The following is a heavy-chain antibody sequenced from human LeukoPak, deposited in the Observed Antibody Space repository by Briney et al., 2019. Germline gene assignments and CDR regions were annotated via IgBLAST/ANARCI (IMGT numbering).Heavy chain of an antibody. V-gene: IGHV4-59*01. CDR3: ARGAVAGHLYYFDY. CDR2: IYYSGST. CDR1: GGSISSYY. Sequence: PSETLSLTCTVSGGSISSYYWSWIRQPPGKGLEWFGYIYYSGSTNYNPSLKSRVTISVDTSKNQFSLKLSSVTAAETAGYYCARGAVAGHLYYFDYWGQGTLVTVSS. J-gene: IGHJ4*02. D-gene: IGHD6-19*01.